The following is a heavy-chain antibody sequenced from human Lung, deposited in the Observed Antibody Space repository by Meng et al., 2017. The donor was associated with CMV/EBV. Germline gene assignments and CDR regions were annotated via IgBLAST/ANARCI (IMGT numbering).Heavy chain of an antibody. CDR1: GSTFSSYW. J-gene: IGHJ4*02. Sequence: GRSXRLXCAASGSTFSSYWMHWVRQAPGKGLVWVSRINTDGGSTSYADSVKGRVTISRDKAKNTLYLQMNSLRAEDTAVYYCASFDSGGDGSNHGGQGTXVTVSS. CDR3: ASFDSGGDGSNH. D-gene: IGHD2-21*02. V-gene: IGHV3-74*01. CDR2: INTDGGST.